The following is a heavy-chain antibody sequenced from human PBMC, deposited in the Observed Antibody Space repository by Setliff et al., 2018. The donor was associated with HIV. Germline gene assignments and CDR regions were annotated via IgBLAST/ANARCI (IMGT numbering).Heavy chain of an antibody. D-gene: IGHD2-15*01. Sequence: GASVKVSCKGLHFTFTNYAISWVRQAPGQGLEWMGGIIPIFGTANYAQKFQGRVTITTDESTSTAYMELSSLRSEDTAVYSCARERRYCSGGSCSKFFDYWGQGTLVTVSS. V-gene: IGHV1-69*05. CDR3: ARERRYCSGGSCSKFFDY. CDR2: IIPIFGTA. J-gene: IGHJ4*02. CDR1: HFTFTNYA.